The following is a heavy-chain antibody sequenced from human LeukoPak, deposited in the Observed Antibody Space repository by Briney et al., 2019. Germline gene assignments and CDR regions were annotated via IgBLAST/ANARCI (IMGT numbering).Heavy chain of an antibody. Sequence: ASVKVSCKASGGTFSSYAISWVRQAPGQGPEWMGWINPNSGDTHYARKFHGRVTMTRDTSISTAYMDLSSLTSDDTAIYYCARDRGTNVVFDHWGQGTLVTVSS. V-gene: IGHV1-2*02. CDR3: ARDRGTNVVFDH. J-gene: IGHJ4*02. CDR2: INPNSGDT. D-gene: IGHD1-14*01. CDR1: GGTFSSYA.